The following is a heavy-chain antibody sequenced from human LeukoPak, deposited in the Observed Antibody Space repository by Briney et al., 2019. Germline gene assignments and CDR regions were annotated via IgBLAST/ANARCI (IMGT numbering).Heavy chain of an antibody. CDR3: ARGVTELLPDY. CDR2: IYYSGST. J-gene: IGHJ4*02. D-gene: IGHD1-26*01. Sequence: PSETLSLTCTVSGGSISSGGYYWSWIRQHPGKGLEWIGYIYYSGSTYYNPSLKSRVTISVDTSKNQFSLKLSSVTAADTAVYYCARGVTELLPDYWGQGTLVTVSS. CDR1: GGSISSGGYY. V-gene: IGHV4-31*03.